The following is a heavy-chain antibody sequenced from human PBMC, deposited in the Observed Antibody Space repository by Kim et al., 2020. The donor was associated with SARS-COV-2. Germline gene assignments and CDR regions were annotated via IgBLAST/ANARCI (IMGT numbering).Heavy chain of an antibody. J-gene: IGHJ6*02. CDR1: GFTFSNYG. CDR3: ARATPHYYGSGSYRHYYYGMDV. Sequence: GGSLRLSCAASGFTFSNYGMHWVRQAPGKGLEWVAVIWYDGSNKYYADSVKGRFTISRDNSKNTLYLQMNSLRAEDTAVYYCARATPHYYGSGSYRHYYYGMDVWGQGTTVTVSS. CDR2: IWYDGSNK. V-gene: IGHV3-33*01. D-gene: IGHD3-10*01.